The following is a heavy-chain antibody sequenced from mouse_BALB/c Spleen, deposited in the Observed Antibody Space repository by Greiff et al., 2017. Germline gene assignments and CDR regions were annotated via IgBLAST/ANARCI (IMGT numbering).Heavy chain of an antibody. D-gene: IGHD1-2*01. V-gene: IGHV1-9*01. CDR2: ILPGSGST. CDR1: GYTFSSYW. CDR3: ARRDYGYGRGFAY. J-gene: IGHJ3*01. Sequence: QVQLQQSGAELMKPGASVKISCKATGYTFSSYWIEWVKQRPGHGLEWIGEILPGSGSTNYNEKFKGKATFTADTSSNTAYMQLSSLTSEDTAVYYCARRDYGYGRGFAYWGQGTLVTVSA.